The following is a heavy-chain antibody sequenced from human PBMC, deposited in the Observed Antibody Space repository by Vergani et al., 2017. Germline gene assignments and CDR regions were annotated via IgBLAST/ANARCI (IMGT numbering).Heavy chain of an antibody. CDR1: GYTFTSYY. CDR3: SLIPDLDAFDI. Sequence: QVQLVQSGAEVKKPGASVKVSCKASGYTFTSYYMHWVRQAPGQGLEWMGIINPSGGSTSYAQKFQGRVTMTGDTSTSTVYMELSSLRSEDSAVYYCSLIPDLDAFDIWGQGTMVTVSS. D-gene: IGHD2-2*01. V-gene: IGHV1-46*01. J-gene: IGHJ3*02. CDR2: INPSGGST.